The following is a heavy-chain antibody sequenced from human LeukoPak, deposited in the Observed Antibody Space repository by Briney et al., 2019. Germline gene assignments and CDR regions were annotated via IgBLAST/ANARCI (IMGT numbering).Heavy chain of an antibody. Sequence: GGSLRLSCAVSGFDFEDRGMTWVRQRPGKGLEWVSGINCNGVSTGYADSVKGRFTISRDNAKNSLNLQMNSLRADDTAFYYCARLQDSSGYYSGVDYWGQGTLVTVSS. CDR2: INCNGVST. CDR1: GFDFEDRG. J-gene: IGHJ4*02. D-gene: IGHD3-22*01. CDR3: ARLQDSSGYYSGVDY. V-gene: IGHV3-20*04.